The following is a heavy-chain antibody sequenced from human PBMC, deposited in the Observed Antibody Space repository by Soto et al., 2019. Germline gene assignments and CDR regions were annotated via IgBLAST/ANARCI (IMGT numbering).Heavy chain of an antibody. V-gene: IGHV1-69*02. CDR1: GGTFSSYT. Sequence: ASVKVSCKASGGTFSSYTISWVRQAPGQGFEWMGRIIPILGIANYAQKFQGRVTITADKSTSTAYMELSSLRSEDTAVYYCARAYCSSTSCYVGWFDPWGQGTLVTVSS. CDR3: ARAYCSSTSCYVGWFDP. D-gene: IGHD2-2*01. CDR2: IIPILGIA. J-gene: IGHJ5*02.